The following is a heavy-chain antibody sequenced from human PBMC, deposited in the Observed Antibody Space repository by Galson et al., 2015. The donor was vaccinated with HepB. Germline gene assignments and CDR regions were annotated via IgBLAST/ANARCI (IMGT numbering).Heavy chain of an antibody. CDR3: ARLRAAAGVDDAFDI. V-gene: IGHV5-51*03. J-gene: IGHJ3*02. D-gene: IGHD6-13*01. CDR2: FYPGDSDT. CDR1: GYSFTNYW. Sequence: GESLKISCKGSGYSFTNYWIGWVRQMPGKGLECMGIFYPGDSDTRYSPSFQGQVTISADKSISTAYLQWSSLKASDTAMYYCARLRAAAGVDDAFDIWGQGTMVTVSS.